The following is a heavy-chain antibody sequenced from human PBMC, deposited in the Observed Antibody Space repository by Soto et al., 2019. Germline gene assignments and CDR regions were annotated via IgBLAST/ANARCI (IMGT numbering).Heavy chain of an antibody. CDR3: ARQSKKSFSEILAAHYCFDY. CDR1: GYTSRHHW. D-gene: IGHD3-9*01. J-gene: IGHJ4*02. CDR2: IYPADSDT. Sequence: GESLKISCKASGYTSRHHWIAWVRQVPGKGLEWMGIIYPADSDTKYSPSFQGQVTISVDESINTAYLQWSSLKATDTAMYYCARQSKKSFSEILAAHYCFDYWGQGTLVTVSS. V-gene: IGHV5-51*01.